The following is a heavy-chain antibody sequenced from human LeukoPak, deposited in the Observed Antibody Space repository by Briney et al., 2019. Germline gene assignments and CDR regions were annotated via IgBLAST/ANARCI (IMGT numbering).Heavy chain of an antibody. D-gene: IGHD1-7*01. V-gene: IGHV4-59*02. CDR2: IHYSGLT. CDR1: GGSVNGYY. Sequence: SETLSLTCTVSGGSVNGYYWNWIRQAPRKGLEWIGFIHYSGLTVYSPSLQSRVSMSVDTSRNQFSLDLSSVTAADTALYYCARDPPEDEWNSLDSWGQGILVTVSS. J-gene: IGHJ4*02. CDR3: ARDPPEDEWNSLDS.